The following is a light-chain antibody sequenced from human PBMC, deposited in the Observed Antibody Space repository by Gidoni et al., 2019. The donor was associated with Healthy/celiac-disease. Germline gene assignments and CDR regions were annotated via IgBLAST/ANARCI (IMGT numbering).Light chain of an antibody. CDR1: SSNIGSNP. V-gene: IGLV1-44*01. J-gene: IGLJ3*02. Sequence: QSVLTQPPSASGTPGQRVTISGSGSSSNIGSNPVTWYQPLPGTAPKLLIYSNNQRPSGVPDRFSGCKSGTAAALAISGLQSEDEADYYCAAWDDSLNGRNWVFGGGTKLTVL. CDR3: AAWDDSLNGRNWV. CDR2: SNN.